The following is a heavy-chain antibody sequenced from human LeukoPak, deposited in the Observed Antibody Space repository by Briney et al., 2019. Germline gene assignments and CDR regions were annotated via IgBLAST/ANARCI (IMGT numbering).Heavy chain of an antibody. CDR3: AKDKEYSSSKFDY. CDR2: SSGSGGST. D-gene: IGHD6-6*01. V-gene: IGHV3-23*01. J-gene: IGHJ4*02. CDR1: GFTFSSYA. Sequence: GGSLRLSCAASGFTFSSYAMSRVRQAPGKGLEWVSASSGSGGSTYYADSVKGRFTISRDNSKNTLYLQMNSLRAEDTAVYYCAKDKEYSSSKFDYWGQGTLVTVSS.